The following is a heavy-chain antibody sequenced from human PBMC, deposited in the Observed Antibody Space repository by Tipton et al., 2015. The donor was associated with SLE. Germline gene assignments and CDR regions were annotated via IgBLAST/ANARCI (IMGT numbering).Heavy chain of an antibody. D-gene: IGHD6-19*01. J-gene: IGHJ4*02. V-gene: IGHV3-21*01. Sequence: SLRLSCAASGFTFSSYSMNWVRQAPGKGLEWVSSISSSSSYIYYADSVKGRFTISRDNAKNSLYLQMNSLRAEDTAVYYCASSYSSRSNSIAVAENWGQGTLVTVSS. CDR3: ASSYSSRSNSIAVAEN. CDR2: ISSSSSYI. CDR1: GFTFSSYS.